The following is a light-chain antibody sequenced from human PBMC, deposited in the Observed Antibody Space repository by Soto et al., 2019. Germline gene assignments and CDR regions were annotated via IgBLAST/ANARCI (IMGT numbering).Light chain of an antibody. V-gene: IGLV1-40*01. CDR1: SSNIGAGYD. CDR2: INN. CDR3: QSYDTSLSGWV. J-gene: IGLJ3*02. Sequence: QSVLTQTPSVSGAPGQRVTISCTGSSSNIGAGYDVHWYQQLPGTAPKLLIFINNNRPSGVPDRFSGSKSGTSASLAITGLQAEDEADYYCQSYDTSLSGWVFGGGTKLTVL.